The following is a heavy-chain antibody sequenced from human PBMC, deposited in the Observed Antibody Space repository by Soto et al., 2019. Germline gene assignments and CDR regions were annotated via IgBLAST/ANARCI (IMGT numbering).Heavy chain of an antibody. CDR1: AFTFSNYW. CDR2: IKTDGSTT. D-gene: IGHD3-22*01. V-gene: IGHV3-74*01. J-gene: IGHJ3*02. CDR3: ARDLGPLLYYYDSSGSYYDAFDI. Sequence: GGSLRLSCAASAFTFSNYWMHWVRQAPGKGLVWVSRIKTDGSTTTYADSVKGRFTISRDNTKNTLYLQMNSLRAEDTALYYCARDLGPLLYYYDSSGSYYDAFDIWGQGTMVTVSS.